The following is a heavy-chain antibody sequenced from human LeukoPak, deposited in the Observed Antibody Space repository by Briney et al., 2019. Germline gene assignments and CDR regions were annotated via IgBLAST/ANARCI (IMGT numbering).Heavy chain of an antibody. CDR1: GFTFSSYA. CDR2: VSSGRSYT. D-gene: IGHD5-12*01. CDR3: ARGGDAFDI. V-gene: IGHV3-21*01. J-gene: IGHJ3*02. Sequence: GGSLRLSCAASGFTFSSYAMSWVRQAPGKGLEWVSSVSSGRSYTYYADSVKGRFTISRDNARDSLYLQMNSLRAEDTAVYYCARGGDAFDIWGQGTMVTVSS.